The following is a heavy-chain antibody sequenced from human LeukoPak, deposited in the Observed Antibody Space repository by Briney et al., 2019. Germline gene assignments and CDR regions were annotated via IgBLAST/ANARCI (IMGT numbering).Heavy chain of an antibody. D-gene: IGHD2-15*01. CDR1: GYTFTSSY. CDR3: AREGYCSGSNCYSLLE. J-gene: IGHJ4*02. CDR2: INAGGGST. Sequence: ASVKVSCKASGYTFTSSYMHWVRQAPGQGLEWMGIINAGGGSTSYAQKLQGRVTMTRDTSITTAYMELRRLTSDDTAIYYCAREGYCSGSNCYSLLEWGQGTLVTVSS. V-gene: IGHV1-46*01.